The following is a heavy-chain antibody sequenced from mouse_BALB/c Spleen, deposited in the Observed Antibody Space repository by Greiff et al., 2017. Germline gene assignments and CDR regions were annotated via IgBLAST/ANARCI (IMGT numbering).Heavy chain of an antibody. D-gene: IGHD1-2*01. CDR2: ISYSGST. J-gene: IGHJ4*01. CDR3: ARYDTTATGAMDY. Sequence: EVQVVESGPSLVKPSQTLSLTCSVTGDSITSGYWNWIRKFPGNKLEYMGYISYSGSTYYNPSLKSRISITRDTSKNQYYLQLNSVTTKDTATYYCARYDTTATGAMDYWGQGTSVTVSS. CDR1: GDSITSGY. V-gene: IGHV3-8*02.